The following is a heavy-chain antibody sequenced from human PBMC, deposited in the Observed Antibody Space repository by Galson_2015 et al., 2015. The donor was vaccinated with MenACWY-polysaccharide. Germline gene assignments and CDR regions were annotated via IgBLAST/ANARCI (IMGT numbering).Heavy chain of an antibody. CDR2: TYCRSKCYN. V-gene: IGHV6-1*01. CDR1: GDSVSSHSAV. J-gene: IGHJ4*02. D-gene: IGHD2-15*01. CDR3: TRNLDTLLTPRGVFDD. Sequence: CAISGDSVSSHSAVWNWIRQSPSRGLEWLGRTYCRSKCYNDYAVSVKSRITIKPDTSKNQFSLQLNSVTPEDTAVYYCTRNLDTLLTPRGVFDDWGQGTPVTVSS.